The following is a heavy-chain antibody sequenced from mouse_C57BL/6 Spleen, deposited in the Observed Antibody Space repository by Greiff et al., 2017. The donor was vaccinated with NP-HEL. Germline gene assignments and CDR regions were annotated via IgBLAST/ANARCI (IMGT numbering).Heavy chain of an antibody. CDR1: GYTFTDYY. CDR2: INPNNGGT. Sequence: EVQLQQSGPELVKPGASVKISCKASGYTFTDYYMNWVKQSHGKSLEWIGDINPNNGGTSYNQKFKGKATLTVDKSSSTAYMELRSLTSEDSAVYYCARSGGTTAHYYAMDYWGQGTSVTVSS. D-gene: IGHD1-2*01. J-gene: IGHJ4*01. V-gene: IGHV1-26*01. CDR3: ARSGGTTAHYYAMDY.